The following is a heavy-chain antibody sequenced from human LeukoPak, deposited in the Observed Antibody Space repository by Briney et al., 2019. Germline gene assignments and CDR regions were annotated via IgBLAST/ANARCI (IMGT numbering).Heavy chain of an antibody. J-gene: IGHJ4*02. V-gene: IGHV3-21*01. Sequence: TGGSLRLSCAASGFTFSSYSMNWVRQAPGKGLEWVSSISSSSSYIYYADSVKGRLTISRENAKNSLYVQMNSLRAEDTAVYYCARDTIDNGGQGTLVTVSS. CDR2: ISSSSSYI. CDR3: ARDTIDN. D-gene: IGHD3-10*01. CDR1: GFTFSSYS.